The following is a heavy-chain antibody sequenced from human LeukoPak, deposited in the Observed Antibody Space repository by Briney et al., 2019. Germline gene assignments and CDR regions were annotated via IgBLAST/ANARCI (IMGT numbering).Heavy chain of an antibody. CDR1: GYSFTHYG. D-gene: IGHD4-23*01. V-gene: IGHV7-4-1*02. Sequence: GASVKVSCKTLGYSFTHYGISWVRQAPGQGLEWLGWINTDTGNPTYAQGFTGRFVFSLDTSVSTAYLQISSLKAEDTAVYYCARDPSDGGWGQGTLVTVSS. CDR2: INTDTGNP. CDR3: ARDPSDGG. J-gene: IGHJ4*02.